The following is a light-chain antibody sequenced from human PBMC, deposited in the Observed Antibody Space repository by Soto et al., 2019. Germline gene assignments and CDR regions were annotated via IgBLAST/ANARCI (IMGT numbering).Light chain of an antibody. J-gene: IGKJ5*01. V-gene: IGKV1-33*01. CDR2: DAS. CDR3: QQYGGLPLT. CDR1: QNIRSY. Sequence: EIQMTQSPSSLSACVGAGVTITCQASQNIRSYLNWYQQTPGKAPKLLIYDASTLHTVVPSRFSGSGSGTDFTFTISSLQSEDIAIYFCQQYGGLPLTFGQGTRLEIK.